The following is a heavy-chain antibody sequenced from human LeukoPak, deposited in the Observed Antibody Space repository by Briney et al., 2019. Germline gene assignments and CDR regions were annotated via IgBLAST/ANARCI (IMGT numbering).Heavy chain of an antibody. V-gene: IGHV4-38-2*02. CDR2: IHHSGST. Sequence: SETLSPTCTVSGYSISSGYYWGWIRQPPGKGLEWIGSIHHSGSTYYNPSLKSRVTISVDTSKNQFSLNLTSVTAADTAVYYCARDRGGYYDSSGYYPNAFDIWGQGTMVTVSS. CDR1: GYSISSGYY. J-gene: IGHJ3*02. D-gene: IGHD3-22*01. CDR3: ARDRGGYYDSSGYYPNAFDI.